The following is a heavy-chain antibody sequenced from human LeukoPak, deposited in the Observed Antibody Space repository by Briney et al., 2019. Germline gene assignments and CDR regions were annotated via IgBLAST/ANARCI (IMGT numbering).Heavy chain of an antibody. Sequence: GGSLRLSCAASGFTFTNYWMSWVRQAPGKGLELVANIKQDRSEKYYVDSVKGRFTISRDNAKNSLYLQMNSLRAEDTAVYYCGRLREIPVFGVVTKSTSYFDYWGQGTLVTVSS. CDR2: IKQDRSEK. D-gene: IGHD3-3*01. V-gene: IGHV3-7*01. CDR3: GRLREIPVFGVVTKSTSYFDY. J-gene: IGHJ4*02. CDR1: GFTFTNYW.